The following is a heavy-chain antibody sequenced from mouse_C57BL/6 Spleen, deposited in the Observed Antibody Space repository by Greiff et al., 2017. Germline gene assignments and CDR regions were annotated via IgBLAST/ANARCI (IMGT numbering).Heavy chain of an antibody. J-gene: IGHJ3*01. CDR3: ARLWYVSPFAY. D-gene: IGHD1-1*02. CDR1: GYSFTDYY. V-gene: IGHV1-39*01. Sequence: VQLKESGPELVKPGASVKISCKASGYSFTDYYMHWVKQSNGKSLEWIGVINPTYGTTSYNQKFKGKATLTVDQSSSTAYMQLNSLTSEVSSVYYCARLWYVSPFAYWGQGTLVTVSA. CDR2: INPTYGTT.